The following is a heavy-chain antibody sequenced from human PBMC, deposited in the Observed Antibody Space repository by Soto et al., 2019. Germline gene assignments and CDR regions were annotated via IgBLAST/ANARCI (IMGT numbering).Heavy chain of an antibody. CDR2: ITSDTNTI. D-gene: IGHD6-19*01. J-gene: IGHJ4*02. V-gene: IGHV3-48*02. Sequence: EVQLVESGGGLVQPGGSLRISCAASGLPFSIYSMNWVRQAPGKGLEWSSYITSDTNTIKYADSVKGRFTISRDNAKNLVYLQMNSLRDEDTAVYFCARSVEGHFDYWGQGTVVTVSS. CDR3: ARSVEGHFDY. CDR1: GLPFSIYS.